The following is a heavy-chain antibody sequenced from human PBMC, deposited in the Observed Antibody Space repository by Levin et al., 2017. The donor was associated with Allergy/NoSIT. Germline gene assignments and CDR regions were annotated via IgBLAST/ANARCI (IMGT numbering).Heavy chain of an antibody. D-gene: IGHD6-13*01. CDR2: ISSSGSTI. CDR1: GFPFSDYY. V-gene: IGHV3-11*01. CDR3: ARSLADIAAAGTFDP. Sequence: LSLTCAASGFPFSDYYMSWIRQAPGKGLEWVSYISSSGSTIYYADSVKGRFTISRDNAKNSLYLQMNSLRAEDTAVYYCARSLADIAAAGTFDPWGQGTLVTVSS. J-gene: IGHJ5*02.